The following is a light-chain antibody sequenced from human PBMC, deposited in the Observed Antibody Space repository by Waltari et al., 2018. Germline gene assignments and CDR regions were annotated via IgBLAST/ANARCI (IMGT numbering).Light chain of an antibody. V-gene: IGLV2-14*03. J-gene: IGLJ1*01. CDR2: DVS. CDR3: SSYSTNSAHV. Sequence: QSALTQPASVSGSPGQSITISCTGTSSDIGGYNYVSWYQQHPGKAPKLLIYDVSKRPSGVSNRCSGSKSGNTASLRISGLQADDEAEYYCSSYSTNSAHVFGTGTKVTFL. CDR1: SSDIGGYNY.